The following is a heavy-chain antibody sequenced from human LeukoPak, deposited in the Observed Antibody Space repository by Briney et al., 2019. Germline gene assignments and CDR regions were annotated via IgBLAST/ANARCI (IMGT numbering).Heavy chain of an antibody. CDR2: INHSGST. CDR1: GGSFSGYY. Sequence: ASETLSLTCAVYGGSFSGYYWSWIRQPPGKGLEWIGEINHSGSTNYNPSLKSRVTISVDTSKNQFSLKLSSVTAADTAVYYCARGPVGGTTYNDGDAFDIWGQGTMVTVSS. D-gene: IGHD1-7*01. V-gene: IGHV4-34*01. J-gene: IGHJ3*02. CDR3: ARGPVGGTTYNDGDAFDI.